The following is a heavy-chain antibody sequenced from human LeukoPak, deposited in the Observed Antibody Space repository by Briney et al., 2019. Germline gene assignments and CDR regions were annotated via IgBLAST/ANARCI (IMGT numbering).Heavy chain of an antibody. CDR3: ARGPEYSGSYYRWFDP. V-gene: IGHV1-18*01. D-gene: IGHD1-26*01. CDR2: ISAYNGNT. Sequence: ASVKVSCKASGYTFTSYGISWVRQAPGQGLEWMGWISAYNGNTNYAQKLQGRVTMTTDTSTGTAYMELRSLRSDDTAVYYCARGPEYSGSYYRWFDPWGQGTLVTVSS. CDR1: GYTFTSYG. J-gene: IGHJ5*02.